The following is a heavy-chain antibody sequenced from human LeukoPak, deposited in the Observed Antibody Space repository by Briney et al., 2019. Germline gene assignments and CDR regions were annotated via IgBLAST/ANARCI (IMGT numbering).Heavy chain of an antibody. D-gene: IGHD6-13*01. Sequence: GGSLRLSCAASGFTFSSYTMNWVRQAPGKGLEWVSLISSSSSYIYYAESMKGRVTITRDNAKNSLFLQMNSLRDEDTAVYYCARVGASSSRYGSYYYYYMDVWGKGTTVTVFS. CDR2: ISSSSSYI. CDR1: GFTFSSYT. CDR3: ARVGASSSRYGSYYYYYMDV. J-gene: IGHJ6*03. V-gene: IGHV3-21*01.